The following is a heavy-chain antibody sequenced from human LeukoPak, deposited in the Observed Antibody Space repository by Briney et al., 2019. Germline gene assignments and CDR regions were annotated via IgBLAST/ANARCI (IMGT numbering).Heavy chain of an antibody. J-gene: IGHJ4*02. CDR1: GFTFSSYS. CDR2: IWPDGINQ. D-gene: IGHD2-21*02. Sequence: GGSLRLSCAASGFTFSSYSMNWVRQAPGKGLDWVAAIWPDGINQDYADSVRGRFTISRDNSKNILYLQMTSLGAEDTALYYCAKDCGGDCRVYCWGQGTLVTVSS. V-gene: IGHV3-30*02. CDR3: AKDCGGDCRVYC.